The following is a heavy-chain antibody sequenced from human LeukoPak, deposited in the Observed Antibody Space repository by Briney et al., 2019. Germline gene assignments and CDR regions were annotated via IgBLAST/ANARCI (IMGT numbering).Heavy chain of an antibody. CDR3: ARDRYGDGLDY. V-gene: IGHV3-74*01. J-gene: IGHJ4*02. Sequence: GGSLRLSCAASGFTFSNAWMSWVRQAPGKGLVWVSHIKSDGSTTSYADSVKGRFTIFRDNAKNTLYLQMNSLRAEDTAVYYCARDRYGDGLDYWGQGTLVTVSS. D-gene: IGHD3-9*01. CDR2: IKSDGSTT. CDR1: GFTFSNAW.